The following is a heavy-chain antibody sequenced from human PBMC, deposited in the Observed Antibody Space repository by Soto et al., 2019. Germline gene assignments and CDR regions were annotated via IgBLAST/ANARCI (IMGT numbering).Heavy chain of an antibody. CDR3: ARPGDYYGSGSYFDY. J-gene: IGHJ4*02. D-gene: IGHD3-10*01. Sequence: QVQLQQWGAGLLKPSETLSLTCAVYGGSFSGYYWSWIRQPPGKGLEWIGEINHSGSTNYNPSLKRRVTISVDTSKNQLSLKLSSVTAADTAVYYCARPGDYYGSGSYFDYWGQGTLVTVSS. V-gene: IGHV4-34*01. CDR2: INHSGST. CDR1: GGSFSGYY.